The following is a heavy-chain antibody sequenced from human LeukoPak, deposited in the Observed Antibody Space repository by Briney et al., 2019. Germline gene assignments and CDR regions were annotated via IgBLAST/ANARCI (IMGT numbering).Heavy chain of an antibody. CDR3: VRLQTPLYSHGSLDY. V-gene: IGHV3-30*04. D-gene: IGHD5-18*01. CDR2: ISYDGSNK. Sequence: GGSLRLSCAASGFTFSSYAMHWVRQAPGKGLEWVAVISYDGSNKYYADSVKGRFTISRDNSKNTLYLQMNSLRAEDTAVYYCVRLQTPLYSHGSLDYWGQGTLVTVSS. J-gene: IGHJ4*02. CDR1: GFTFSSYA.